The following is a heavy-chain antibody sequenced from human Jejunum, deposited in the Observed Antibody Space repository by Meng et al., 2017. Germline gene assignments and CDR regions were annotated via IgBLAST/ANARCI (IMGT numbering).Heavy chain of an antibody. CDR3: GKSYYSDHSGRYFFDY. D-gene: IGHD3-22*01. CDR2: FNPGSGYT. J-gene: IGHJ4*02. Sequence: ASVKVSCKASGYTFTTYYMHWVRQAPGHGREWRGIFNPGSGYTAYAQKFQGRVTMTRDTSTSTVFMEMSSLRSEDTAVYYCGKSYYSDHSGRYFFDYWGQGTLVTVSS. V-gene: IGHV1-46*01. CDR1: GYTFTTYY.